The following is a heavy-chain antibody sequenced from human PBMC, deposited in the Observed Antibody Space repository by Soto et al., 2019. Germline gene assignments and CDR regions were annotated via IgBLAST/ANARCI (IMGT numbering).Heavy chain of an antibody. D-gene: IGHD5-12*01. V-gene: IGHV4-31*03. J-gene: IGHJ5*02. CDR2: IYYSGST. CDR1: GGSISRGGYY. Sequence: NPSETLSLTCTVSGGSISRGGYYWSWIRQHPGKGLEWIGYIYYSGSTYYNPSLKSRVTISVDTSKNQFSLKLSSVTAADTAVYYCARDQEYSGQRTFDPWGQGTLVTVSS. CDR3: ARDQEYSGQRTFDP.